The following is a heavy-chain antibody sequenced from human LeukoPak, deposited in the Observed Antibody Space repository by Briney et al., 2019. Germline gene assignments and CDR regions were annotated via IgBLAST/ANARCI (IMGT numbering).Heavy chain of an antibody. J-gene: IGHJ4*02. Sequence: GGSLRLSCVASGFTFSAYWMHWVRQAPGKGLEWVSAISGSGGSTYYADSVKGRFTISRDNSKNTLYLQMNSLRAEDTAVYYCAKDLSGRSLWGQGTLVTVSS. V-gene: IGHV3-23*01. D-gene: IGHD2-8*02. CDR2: ISGSGGST. CDR1: GFTFSAYW. CDR3: AKDLSGRSL.